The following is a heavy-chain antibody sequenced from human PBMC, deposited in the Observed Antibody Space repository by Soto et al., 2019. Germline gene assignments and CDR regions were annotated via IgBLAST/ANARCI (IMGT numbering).Heavy chain of an antibody. D-gene: IGHD6-19*01. V-gene: IGHV3-23*01. CDR3: AKDRKSGSGWYWDY. CDR2: ISGSGTST. CDR1: GFTFSNFA. Sequence: GGSLRLSCAASGFTFSNFAMSWVRQAPGKGLEWVSAISGSGTSTYDADSVKGRFSISRDNSKNTLYFQMNSLRAEDTAVYYCAKDRKSGSGWYWDYWGQGTLVTVSS. J-gene: IGHJ4*02.